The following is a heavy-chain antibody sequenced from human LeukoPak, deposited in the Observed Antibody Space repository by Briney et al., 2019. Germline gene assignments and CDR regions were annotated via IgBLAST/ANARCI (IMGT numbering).Heavy chain of an antibody. D-gene: IGHD3-22*01. J-gene: IGHJ4*02. Sequence: ASQTLSLTCTVSGNSISSGDYYWSWIRQPAGKGLEWIGRIYTSGSTTYNPSLKSRVTISGDTSENQFSLRLSSVTAADTAVYYCARASYSYDISGWVPFDYWGQGTLVTVSS. CDR2: IYTSGST. V-gene: IGHV4-61*02. CDR1: GNSISSGDYY. CDR3: ARASYSYDISGWVPFDY.